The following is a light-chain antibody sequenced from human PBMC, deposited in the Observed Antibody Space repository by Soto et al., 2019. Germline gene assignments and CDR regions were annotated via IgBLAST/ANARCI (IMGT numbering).Light chain of an antibody. CDR3: CSYAGSYTLV. CDR1: SSDVGGYHY. CDR2: DVN. V-gene: IGLV2-11*01. J-gene: IGLJ2*01. Sequence: QSVLTQPRSVSGSPGQSVTLSCTGTSSDVGGYHYVSWYQHHPGKAPKIIFYDVNKRPSGVPDRFSGSKSGNTASLTISGLQTEDEADYYCCSYAGSYTLVFGGGTKVTVL.